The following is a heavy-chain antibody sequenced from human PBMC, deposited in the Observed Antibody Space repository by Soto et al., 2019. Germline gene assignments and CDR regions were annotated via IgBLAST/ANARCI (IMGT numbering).Heavy chain of an antibody. D-gene: IGHD3-3*01. V-gene: IGHV4-59*08. Sequence: SETRSLTCTVSGGSISSYYWSWIRQPPGKGLEWIGYIYYSGSTNYNPSLKSRVTISVDTSKNQFSLKLSSVTAADTAVYYCARHRGRFLEWLLAQNWFHPWGPAILVTVSS. CDR3: ARHRGRFLEWLLAQNWFHP. J-gene: IGHJ5*02. CDR2: IYYSGST. CDR1: GGSISSYY.